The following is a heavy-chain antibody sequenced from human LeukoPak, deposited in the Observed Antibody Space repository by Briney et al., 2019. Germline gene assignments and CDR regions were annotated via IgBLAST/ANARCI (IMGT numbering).Heavy chain of an antibody. Sequence: GGSLRLSCAGSGFTFSNAWMSWVRKAPGKGLEGVGRIKSNIDGGTTDYSAPVQGRFTISRDDSKNTLYLQMNSLKTEDTAVYYCIWNDAGDYWGQGTLVTVAS. D-gene: IGHD1-1*01. CDR3: IWNDAGDY. V-gene: IGHV3-15*01. CDR2: IKSNIDGGTT. J-gene: IGHJ4*02. CDR1: GFTFSNAW.